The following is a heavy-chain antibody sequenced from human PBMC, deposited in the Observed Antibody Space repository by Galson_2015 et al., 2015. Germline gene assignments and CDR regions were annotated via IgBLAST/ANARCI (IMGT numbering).Heavy chain of an antibody. Sequence: CAISGDSVSSNSAAWNWIRQSPSRGLEWLGRTYYNPKWYNDYASSVKSRISISPDTSKNQFSLHLNSVTPEDTAVYYCARTSAIGTDYWGQGTLVTVSS. CDR2: TYYNPKWYN. V-gene: IGHV6-1*01. CDR1: GDSVSSNSAA. D-gene: IGHD1-1*01. J-gene: IGHJ4*02. CDR3: ARTSAIGTDY.